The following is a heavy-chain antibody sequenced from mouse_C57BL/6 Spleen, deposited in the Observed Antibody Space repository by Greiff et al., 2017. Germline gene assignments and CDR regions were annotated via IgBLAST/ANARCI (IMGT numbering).Heavy chain of an antibody. CDR1: GYSFTDYN. CDR3: ARVRDYDYDNGYYYAMDY. Sequence: VQLQQSGPELVKPGASVKISCKASGYSFTDYNMNWVKQSNGKSLEWIGVINPNYGTTSYNQKLKGTATLTVDQSSSTAYMQLNSMTSEDSAVYYCARVRDYDYDNGYYYAMDYWGQGTSVTVSS. J-gene: IGHJ4*01. D-gene: IGHD2-4*01. CDR2: INPNYGTT. V-gene: IGHV1-39*01.